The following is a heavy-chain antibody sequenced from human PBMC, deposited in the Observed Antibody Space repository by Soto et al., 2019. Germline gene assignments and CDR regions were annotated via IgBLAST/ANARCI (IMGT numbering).Heavy chain of an antibody. V-gene: IGHV1-24*01. Sequence: QVQVVQSGAEVKKPGASVKVSCKVSGYTLTEVSIHWVRQAPGKGLQWMGDFNPEDGEPCYAQKFRGRVTVTEDTPTDTAYMDLSSLRSEDTDVYYCAVSTVTQHPALDVWGQGTMVNVSS. D-gene: IGHD4-17*01. CDR3: AVSTVTQHPALDV. CDR2: FNPEDGEP. J-gene: IGHJ3*01. CDR1: GYTLTEVS.